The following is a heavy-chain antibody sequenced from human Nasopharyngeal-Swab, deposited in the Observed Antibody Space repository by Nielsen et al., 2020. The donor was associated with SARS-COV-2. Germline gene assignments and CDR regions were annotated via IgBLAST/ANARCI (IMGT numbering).Heavy chain of an antibody. V-gene: IGHV4-34*01. J-gene: IGHJ4*02. CDR3: ARGIRPGPRATRGRYFDY. D-gene: IGHD1-26*01. CDR2: INHSGST. Sequence: WIRQPPGKGLEWIGEINHSGSTNYNPSLKSRVTISVDTSKNQFSLKLSSVTAADTAVYYCARGIRPGPRATRGRYFDYWGQGTLATVSS.